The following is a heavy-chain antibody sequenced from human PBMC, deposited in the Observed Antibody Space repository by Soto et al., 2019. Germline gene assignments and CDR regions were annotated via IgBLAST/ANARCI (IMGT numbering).Heavy chain of an antibody. CDR3: ARGAAAGTYNWFDP. CDR1: GGCIRSSNW. CDR2: IYHSGST. J-gene: IGHJ5*02. D-gene: IGHD6-13*01. V-gene: IGHV4-4*02. Sequence: LSLTFAVSGGCIRSSNWWSWVRQAPGKGLEWIGEIYHSGSTNYNPSLKSRVTISVDKSKNQFSLKLSSVTAADTAVYYCARGAAAGTYNWFDPWGQGTLVTVSS.